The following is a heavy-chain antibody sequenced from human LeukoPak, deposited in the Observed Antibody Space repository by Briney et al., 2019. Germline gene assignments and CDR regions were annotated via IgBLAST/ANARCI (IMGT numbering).Heavy chain of an antibody. V-gene: IGHV3-30*02. J-gene: IGHJ4*02. CDR1: GFTFSSYG. Sequence: GGSLRLSCAASGFTFSSYGMHWVRQAPGKGLEWVAFIRYDGSNKYYADSVKGRFTISRDNSKNTLYLQMNSLRAEDTAVYYCARVGDSSGYLIQYFDYWGQGTLVTVSS. CDR2: IRYDGSNK. CDR3: ARVGDSSGYLIQYFDY. D-gene: IGHD3-22*01.